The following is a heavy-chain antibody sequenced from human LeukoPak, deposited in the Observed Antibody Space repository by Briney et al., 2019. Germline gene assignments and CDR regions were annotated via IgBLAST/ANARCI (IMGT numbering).Heavy chain of an antibody. CDR3: ARSDRGYSYSPRDY. J-gene: IGHJ4*02. V-gene: IGHV1-69*13. D-gene: IGHD5-18*01. CDR1: GGTFSSYA. CDR2: IFPIFGTA. Sequence: SVKVSCKASGGTFSSYAISWVRQAPGQGLEWMGGIFPIFGTANYAQKFQGRVTITADESTGTAYMELSSLRSEDTAVYYCARSDRGYSYSPRDYWGQGTLVTVSS.